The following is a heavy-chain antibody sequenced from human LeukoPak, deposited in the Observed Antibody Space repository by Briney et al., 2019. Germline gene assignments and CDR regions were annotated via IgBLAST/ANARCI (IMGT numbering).Heavy chain of an antibody. Sequence: GASVKVSCKASGGTFSSYAISWVRQAPGQGLEWMGRIIPILGIANYAQKFQGRVTITADKSTSTAYMELSSLRSEDTAVYYCARDVKALPYDYWGQGTLVTVSS. CDR2: IIPILGIA. CDR1: GGTFSSYA. V-gene: IGHV1-69*04. J-gene: IGHJ4*02. CDR3: ARDVKALPYDY.